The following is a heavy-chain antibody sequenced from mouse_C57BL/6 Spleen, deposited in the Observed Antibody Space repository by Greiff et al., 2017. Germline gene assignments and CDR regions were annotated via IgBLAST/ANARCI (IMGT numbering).Heavy chain of an antibody. CDR1: GYTFTSYW. CDR2: IHPNSGST. Sequence: QVQLQQPGAELVKPGASVKLSCKASGYTFTSYWMHWVKQRPGQGLEWIGMIHPNSGSTNYNEKFKSKATLTVDKSSSTAYMQRSSLTSEDSAVYYCARYYGSSYEWFAYWGQGTLVTVSA. CDR3: ARYYGSSYEWFAY. V-gene: IGHV1-64*01. J-gene: IGHJ3*01. D-gene: IGHD1-1*01.